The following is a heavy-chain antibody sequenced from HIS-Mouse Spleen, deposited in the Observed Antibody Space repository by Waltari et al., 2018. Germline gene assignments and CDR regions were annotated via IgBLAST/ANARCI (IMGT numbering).Heavy chain of an antibody. J-gene: IGHJ4*02. Sequence: TASGFTFSSYSMNWVRQAPGKGLEWVSYISSSSSTIYYADSVKGRFTISRDNAKNSLYLQMNSLRDEDTAVYYCAREGCSSTSCYGSGSYYFDYWGQGTLVTVSS. CDR1: GFTFSSYS. CDR3: AREGCSSTSCYGSGSYYFDY. CDR2: ISSSSSTI. D-gene: IGHD2-2*01. V-gene: IGHV3-48*02.